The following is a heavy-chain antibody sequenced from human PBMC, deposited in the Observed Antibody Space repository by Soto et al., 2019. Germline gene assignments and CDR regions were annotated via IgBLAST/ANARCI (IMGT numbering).Heavy chain of an antibody. CDR1: GDSIISNDW. D-gene: IGHD6-19*01. CDR3: ARANLRSGWTFDH. V-gene: IGHV4-4*02. CDR2: IVHSGRT. Sequence: SETLSLTCSVCGDSIISNDWWIWICQTPGKVLEWIGEIVHSGRTNYSPSLKSRVTISVDTSKSQISMEMASVTAADTAVYYWARANLRSGWTFDHWGQGSPVTVS. J-gene: IGHJ4*02.